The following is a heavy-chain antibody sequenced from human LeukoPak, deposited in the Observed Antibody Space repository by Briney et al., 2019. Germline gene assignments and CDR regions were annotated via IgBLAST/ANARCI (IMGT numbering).Heavy chain of an antibody. CDR2: IRYDGSNK. CDR1: GFTFSSYG. J-gene: IGHJ5*02. CDR3: AKHPTRDGWEGNWFDP. Sequence: GGSLRLSCAASGFTFSSYGMHWVRQAPGKGLEWVAFIRYDGSNKYYADSVKGRFTISRDNSKNTLYLQMNSLRAEDTAVYYCAKHPTRDGWEGNWFDPWGQGTLVTVSS. D-gene: IGHD5-24*01. V-gene: IGHV3-30*02.